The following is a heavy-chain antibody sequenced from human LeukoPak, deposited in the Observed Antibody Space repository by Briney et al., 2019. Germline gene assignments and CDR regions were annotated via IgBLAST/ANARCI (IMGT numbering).Heavy chain of an antibody. D-gene: IGHD3-10*01. CDR2: IIPIFGTA. CDR1: GGSFSIYA. V-gene: IGHV1-69*13. Sequence: VKVSCKASGGSFSIYATNWVRQAPGQGLEWMGGIIPIFGTANYAQKFQDRVTITAVESVSTVYMELSSLRSEDTAVYYCARGVVRARYGMDVWGQGTTVTVSS. J-gene: IGHJ6*02. CDR3: ARGVVRARYGMDV.